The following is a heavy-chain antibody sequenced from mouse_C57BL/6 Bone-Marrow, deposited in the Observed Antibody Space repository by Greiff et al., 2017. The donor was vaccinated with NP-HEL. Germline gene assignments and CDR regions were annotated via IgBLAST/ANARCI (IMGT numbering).Heavy chain of an antibody. Sequence: QVQLKQPGAELVKPGASVKLSCKASGYTFTSYWMHWVKQRPGRGLEWIGRIDPNSGGTKYNEKFKSKATLTVDKPSSTAYMQLSSLTSEDSAVYYCARRGGTCYYAMDYWGQGTSVTVSS. J-gene: IGHJ4*01. V-gene: IGHV1-72*01. CDR1: GYTFTSYW. D-gene: IGHD4-1*01. CDR3: ARRGGTCYYAMDY. CDR2: IDPNSGGT.